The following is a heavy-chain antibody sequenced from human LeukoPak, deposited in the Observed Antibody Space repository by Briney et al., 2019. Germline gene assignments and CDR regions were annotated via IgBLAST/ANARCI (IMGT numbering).Heavy chain of an antibody. D-gene: IGHD4-23*01. V-gene: IGHV4-30-4*01. Sequence: SETLSLTCTVSGGSISSGDYYWSWIRQPPGKGLEWIGYIYYSGSTYYNPSLKSRVTISVDTSKNQFSLKLSSVTAADTAVYYCARDTVVTDAFDIWGQGTMVTVSS. J-gene: IGHJ3*02. CDR3: ARDTVVTDAFDI. CDR2: IYYSGST. CDR1: GGSISSGDYY.